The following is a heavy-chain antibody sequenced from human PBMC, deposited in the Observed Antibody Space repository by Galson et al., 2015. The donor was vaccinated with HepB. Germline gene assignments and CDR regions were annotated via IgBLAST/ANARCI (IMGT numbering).Heavy chain of an antibody. J-gene: IGHJ5*02. CDR1: GFTFSSYS. CDR2: ISSSSSYI. D-gene: IGHD1-26*01. V-gene: IGHV3-21*01. Sequence: SLRLSCAASGFTFSSYSMNWVRQAPGKGLEWVSSISSSSSYIYYADSVKGRFTISRDNAKNSLYLQMNSLRAEDTAVYYCARDFLPWELQPFDPWGQGTLVTVSS. CDR3: ARDFLPWELQPFDP.